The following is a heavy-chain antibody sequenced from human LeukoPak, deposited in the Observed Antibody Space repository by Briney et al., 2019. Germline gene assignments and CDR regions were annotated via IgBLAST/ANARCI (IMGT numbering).Heavy chain of an antibody. J-gene: IGHJ4*02. V-gene: IGHV4-30-4*01. CDR1: GGSISSGDYY. CDR3: ARDQGDGYPYYFDY. Sequence: SETLSLTCTVSGGSISSGDYYWSWIRQPPWKGLEWIGYIYYSGSTYYNPSLKSRVTISVDTSKNQFSLKLSSVTAADTAVYYCARDQGDGYPYYFDYWGQGTLVTVSS. D-gene: IGHD5-24*01. CDR2: IYYSGST.